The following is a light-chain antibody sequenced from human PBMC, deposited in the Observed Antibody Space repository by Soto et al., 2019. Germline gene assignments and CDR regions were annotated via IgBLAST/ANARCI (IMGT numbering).Light chain of an antibody. CDR3: SSFASAHTYV. CDR2: EVN. Sequence: QSALTQPASVSGSPGQSITISCTGTSSDVAFYNHVSWYQQHPGKAPKLLIYEVNNRPSGVSHRFSGSKSGNTASLTISGLQAEDEADYYCSSFASAHTYVFGNGTKLTVL. J-gene: IGLJ1*01. CDR1: SSDVAFYNH. V-gene: IGLV2-14*01.